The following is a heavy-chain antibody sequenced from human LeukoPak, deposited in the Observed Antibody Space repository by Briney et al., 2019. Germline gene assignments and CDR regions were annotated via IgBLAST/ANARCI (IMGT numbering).Heavy chain of an antibody. CDR3: ASDIVVVPAAIRDY. CDR1: GYTFTGYY. D-gene: IGHD2-2*01. V-gene: IGHV1-2*02. CDR2: INPNSGGT. Sequence: GAPVKVSCKASGYTFTGYYMHWVRQAPGQGLEWMGWINPNSGGTNYAQKFQGRVTMTRDTSISTAYMELSRLRSDDTAVYYCASDIVVVPAAIRDYWGQGTLVTVSS. J-gene: IGHJ4*02.